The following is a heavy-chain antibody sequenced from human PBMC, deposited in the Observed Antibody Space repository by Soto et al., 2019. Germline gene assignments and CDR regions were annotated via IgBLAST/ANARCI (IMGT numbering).Heavy chain of an antibody. CDR1: GGTFGSYA. D-gene: IGHD2-15*01. J-gene: IGHJ4*02. Sequence: QVQLVQSGAEVKKPGSSVKVSCKSSGGTFGSYAISWVRQAPGQGLEWMGGVIPIFGTPHYEQKFHGRVTITADIPTSTAYLELSRLKAADTAVYYCAKIRWTISLQEEDAIWGQGTLVTVSS. CDR3: AKIRWTISLQEEDAI. V-gene: IGHV1-69*06. CDR2: VIPIFGTP.